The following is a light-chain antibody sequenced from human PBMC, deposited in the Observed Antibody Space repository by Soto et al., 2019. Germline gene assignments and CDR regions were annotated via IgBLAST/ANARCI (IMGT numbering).Light chain of an antibody. J-gene: IGKJ1*01. CDR1: QSVSSSY. CDR2: GAS. Sequence: EIVLTQSPGTLSLSPGERATLSCRASQSVSSSYLAWYQQKPGQAPRLLIYGASSRATGIPDRFSGSGSGTDFTLTISSLQPDDFATYYCQQYNSLWTFGQGTKVDIK. CDR3: QQYNSLWT. V-gene: IGKV3-20*01.